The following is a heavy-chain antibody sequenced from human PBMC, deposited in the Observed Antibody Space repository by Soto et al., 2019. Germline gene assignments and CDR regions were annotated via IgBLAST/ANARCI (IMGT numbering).Heavy chain of an antibody. CDR2: IYSGGTT. CDR3: ARGSGSLYYFHY. Sequence: GGSLNLSGAASGFTGSTNYMTWVRQAPGKGLEWVSVIYSGGTTYYADSVKGRFIVSRDNFKNTLYLQMNNLRAEDTALYYCARGSGSLYYFHYWGQGTLVNVSS. J-gene: IGHJ4*02. CDR1: GFTGSTNY. D-gene: IGHD1-26*01. V-gene: IGHV3-53*01.